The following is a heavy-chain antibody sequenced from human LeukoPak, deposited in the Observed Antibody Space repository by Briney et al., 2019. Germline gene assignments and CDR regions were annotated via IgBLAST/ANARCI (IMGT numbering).Heavy chain of an antibody. CDR2: IYYSGST. CDR3: ARRSLYYYGMDV. D-gene: IGHD2-15*01. V-gene: IGHV4-59*08. J-gene: IGHJ6*02. Sequence: PSETLSLTCTVSGGSISSYYWSWIRQPPGKGLEWIGYIYYSGSTNCNPSLKSRVTISVDTSKNQFSLKLSSVTAADTAVYHCARRSLYYYGMDVWGQGTTVTVSS. CDR1: GGSISSYY.